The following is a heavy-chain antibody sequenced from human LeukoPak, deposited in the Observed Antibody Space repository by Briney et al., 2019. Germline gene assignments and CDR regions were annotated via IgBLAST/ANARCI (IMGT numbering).Heavy chain of an antibody. CDR1: GGTFSSYA. Sequence: SVTVSCKASGGTFSSYAISWVRQAPGQGLEWVGGIIPIFGTANYAQKFQGRVTITADESTSTAYMELSSLRSEDTAVYYCARGLHSSSLKFDYWGQGTLVTVSS. CDR3: ARGLHSSSLKFDY. V-gene: IGHV1-69*13. CDR2: IIPIFGTA. D-gene: IGHD6-6*01. J-gene: IGHJ4*02.